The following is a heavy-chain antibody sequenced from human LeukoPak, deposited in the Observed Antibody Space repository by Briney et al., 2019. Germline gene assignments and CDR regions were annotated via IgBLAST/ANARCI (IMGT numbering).Heavy chain of an antibody. D-gene: IGHD3-10*01. J-gene: IGHJ5*02. CDR2: IYYSGST. V-gene: IGHV4-39*01. Sequence: SETLSLTCTVSGGSISSSSYYWGWIRQPPGKGLEWIGSIYYSGSTYYNPSLKSRVTISVDTSKNQFSLKLSSVTAADTAVYYCARPAYYYGSGSYLFFDPWGQGTLVTVSS. CDR1: GGSISSSSYY. CDR3: ARPAYYYGSGSYLFFDP.